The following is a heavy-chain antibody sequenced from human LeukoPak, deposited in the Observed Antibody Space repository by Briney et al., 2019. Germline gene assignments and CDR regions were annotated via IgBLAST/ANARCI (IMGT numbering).Heavy chain of an antibody. CDR3: TTDMDR. CDR2: IKSKSDGETI. Sequence: GGSLRLSCTASGFTFSNAWMSWVRQAPGKGLEWVGRIKSKSDGETIDYAAPVQGRFSISRDDSKNTLYLQMSSLKTEDTAVYYCTTDMDRWGQGTLVIVSS. CDR1: GFTFSNAW. V-gene: IGHV3-15*01. J-gene: IGHJ5*02.